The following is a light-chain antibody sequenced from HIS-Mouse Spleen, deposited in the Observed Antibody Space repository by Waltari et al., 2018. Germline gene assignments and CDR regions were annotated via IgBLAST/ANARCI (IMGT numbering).Light chain of an antibody. CDR3: NSRDSSGNHLV. Sequence: SSELTQDPAVSVALGQTVRITCPGDSLRSNYASLYQEKQGQAPVLVIYGKNNRPSGIPDRFSGSSSGNTASLTITGAQAEDEADYYCNSRDSSGNHLVFGGGTKLTVL. J-gene: IGLJ2*01. CDR2: GKN. CDR1: SLRSNY. V-gene: IGLV3-19*01.